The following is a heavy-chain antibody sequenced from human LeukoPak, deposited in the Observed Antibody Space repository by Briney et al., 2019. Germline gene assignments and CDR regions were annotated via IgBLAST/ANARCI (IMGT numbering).Heavy chain of an antibody. CDR2: IYYSGST. CDR1: GDSISSHY. Sequence: SETLSLTCTVSGDSISSHYWSWIRQPPGKGLEWIGYIYYSGSTYYNPSLKSRVTISVDTSKNQFSLKLSSVTATDTAVYYCARHRGSSSNFDYWGQGTLVTVSS. D-gene: IGHD6-6*01. J-gene: IGHJ4*02. V-gene: IGHV4-59*08. CDR3: ARHRGSSSNFDY.